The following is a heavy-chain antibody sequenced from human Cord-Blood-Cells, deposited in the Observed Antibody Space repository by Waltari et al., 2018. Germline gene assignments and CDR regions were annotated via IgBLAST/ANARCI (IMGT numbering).Heavy chain of an antibody. V-gene: IGHV4-39*01. CDR3: ARYSSSWY. D-gene: IGHD6-13*01. J-gene: IGHJ4*02. CDR1: GGSISSSSYY. Sequence: QLQLQESGPGLVKPSETLSLTCTVSGGSISSSSYYWGWIRQPPGNGLEWIGSIYYSGSTYYNPSLKSRVTISVDTSKNQFSLKLSSVTAADTAVYYCARYSSSWYWGQGTLVTVSS. CDR2: IYYSGST.